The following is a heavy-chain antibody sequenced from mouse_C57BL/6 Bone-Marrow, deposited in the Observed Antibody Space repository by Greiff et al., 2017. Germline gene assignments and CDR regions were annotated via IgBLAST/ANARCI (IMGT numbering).Heavy chain of an antibody. CDR3: AIYYDYSCPFAY. CDR1: GYTFTSYW. CDR2: INPSSGYT. D-gene: IGHD2-4*01. Sequence: QVHVKQSGAELAKPGASVKLSCKASGYTFTSYWMHWVKQRPGQGLEWIGYINPSSGYTKYNQKFKDKATLTADKSSSTAYMQLSSLTYEDSAVYYCAIYYDYSCPFAYWGQGTLVTVSA. V-gene: IGHV1-7*01. J-gene: IGHJ3*01.